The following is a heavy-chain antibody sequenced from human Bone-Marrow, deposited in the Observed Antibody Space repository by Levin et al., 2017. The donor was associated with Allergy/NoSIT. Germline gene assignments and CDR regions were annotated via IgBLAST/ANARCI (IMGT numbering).Heavy chain of an antibody. V-gene: IGHV3-23*01. Sequence: GGSLRLSCAASGFTFSSYAMSWVRQAPGKGLEWVSAISGSGGSTYYADSVKGRFTISRDNSKNTLYLQMNSLRAEDTAVYYCAKDQLELRYYDGMDVWGQGTTVTVSS. D-gene: IGHD1-7*01. CDR3: AKDQLELRYYDGMDV. J-gene: IGHJ6*02. CDR2: ISGSGGST. CDR1: GFTFSSYA.